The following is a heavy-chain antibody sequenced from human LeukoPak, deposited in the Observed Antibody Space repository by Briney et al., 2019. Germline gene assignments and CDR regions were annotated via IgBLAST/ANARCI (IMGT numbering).Heavy chain of an antibody. CDR3: ARKRYSSGSYYYFDY. J-gene: IGHJ4*02. CDR2: IKEDGSEQ. Sequence: GGSLRLSCAASGFTFSRYWMTWVRQAPGKGLEWVAKIKEDGSEQYYVDSVKGRFTISRDNAKNSLYLQMNSLRADDTAVYYCARKRYSSGSYYYFDYWGQGTLVTVSS. CDR1: GFTFSRYW. V-gene: IGHV3-7*04. D-gene: IGHD6-19*01.